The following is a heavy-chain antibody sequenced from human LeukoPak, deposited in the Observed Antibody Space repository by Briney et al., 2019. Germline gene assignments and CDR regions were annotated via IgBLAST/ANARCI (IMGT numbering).Heavy chain of an antibody. CDR1: GFTFSSYE. J-gene: IGHJ5*02. V-gene: IGHV3-48*03. Sequence: GGSLRLSCAASGFTFSSYEMNWVRQAPGKGLEWVSYISSSGSTIYYADSVKGRFTISRDNAKNSLYLQMNSLRAEDTAVYYCARDLISGHGSGSYYNGNWFDPWGQGTLVTVSS. CDR2: ISSSGSTI. CDR3: ARDLISGHGSGSYYNGNWFDP. D-gene: IGHD3-10*01.